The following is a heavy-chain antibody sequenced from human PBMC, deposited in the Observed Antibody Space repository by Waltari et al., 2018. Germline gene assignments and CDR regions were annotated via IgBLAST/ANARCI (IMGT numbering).Heavy chain of an antibody. J-gene: IGHJ4*02. CDR1: GFTFRRYA. CDR2: ISYDGSNK. D-gene: IGHD1-26*01. Sequence: QVQLVESGGGVVQPGRSLRLSCAASGFTFRRYAMHWVRQAPGKGLEWVAVISYDGSNKYYADSVKGRFTISRDNSKNTLYLQMNSLRAEDTAVYYCAREGVVGATTAFDYWGQGTLVTVSS. CDR3: AREGVVGATTAFDY. V-gene: IGHV3-30-3*01.